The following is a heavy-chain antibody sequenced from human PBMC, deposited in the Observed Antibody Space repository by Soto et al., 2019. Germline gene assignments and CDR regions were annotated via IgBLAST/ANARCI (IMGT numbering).Heavy chain of an antibody. V-gene: IGHV4-34*01. CDR1: GGSFSTYY. Sequence: SETLSLTCVVSGGSFSTYYYNWIRQSPGKGLEWIGEINHSGNNNYSPSLKSRVTMSLDTSKNQFSLNLTSVTAADTAVYYCSRVGCSNSKCYTRGMDVWGQGTTVTVSS. CDR3: SRVGCSNSKCYTRGMDV. J-gene: IGHJ6*02. CDR2: INHSGNN. D-gene: IGHD2-2*01.